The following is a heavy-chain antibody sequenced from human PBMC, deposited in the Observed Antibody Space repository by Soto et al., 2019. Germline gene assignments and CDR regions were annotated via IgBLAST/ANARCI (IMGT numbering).Heavy chain of an antibody. V-gene: IGHV3-33*01. Sequence: QVQLVESGGGVVQPGRSLRLSCAASGFTFNNYGMHWVRQAPGKGLEWLAVIWNDGSNNYYANSVKGRFTIYREKSKNTLYGQVGGRRGETSVAYYCARRQKPLQSRTAANVGGGLDVWGEGSTMTDSS. CDR1: GFTFNNYG. CDR3: ARRQKPLQSRTAANVGGGLDV. D-gene: IGHD6-13*01. J-gene: IGHJ6*04. CDR2: IWNDGSNN.